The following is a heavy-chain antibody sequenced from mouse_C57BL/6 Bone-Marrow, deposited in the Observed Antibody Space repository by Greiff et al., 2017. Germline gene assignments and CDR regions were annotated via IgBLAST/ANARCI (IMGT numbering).Heavy chain of an antibody. J-gene: IGHJ1*03. CDR1: GYTFTNYW. Sequence: QVQLQQSGAELVRPGTSVKMSCKASGYTFTNYWIGWSKQRPGHSLEWIGDIYPGGGYTNYNETFKDQDPLTADKSYNTSYMHVSSLTSEDSAIYYGDGEGDYGRSYSWYFDVWGTGTSVTVSS. D-gene: IGHD1-1*01. CDR3: DGEGDYGRSYSWYFDV. CDR2: IYPGGGYT. V-gene: IGHV1-63*01.